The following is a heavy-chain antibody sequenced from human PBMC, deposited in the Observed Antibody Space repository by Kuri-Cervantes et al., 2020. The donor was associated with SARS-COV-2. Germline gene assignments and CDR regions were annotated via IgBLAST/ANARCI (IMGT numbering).Heavy chain of an antibody. J-gene: IGHJ6*03. D-gene: IGHD1-1*01. CDR2: IIPIFGTA. Sequence: SVKVSCKASGGTFSSYAISWVRQAPGQGLEWMGGIIPIFGTANYAQKFQGRVTITTDESTSTAYMELSSLRSEDTAVYYCASGGQLPYYYCYYCMDVWGKGTTVTVSS. CDR1: GGTFSSYA. CDR3: ASGGQLPYYYCYYCMDV. V-gene: IGHV1-69*05.